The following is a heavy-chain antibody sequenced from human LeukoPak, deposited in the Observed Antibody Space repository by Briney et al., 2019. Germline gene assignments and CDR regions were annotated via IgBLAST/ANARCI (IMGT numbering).Heavy chain of an antibody. D-gene: IGHD5-24*01. J-gene: IGHJ4*02. CDR1: GFTFSDYY. CDR3: ARGGGRYGYSPRVHYFDY. Sequence: PGGSLRLSCAASGFTFSDYYMSWIRQAPGKGLEWVSYISSSSSYTNYADSVKGRFTISRDNAKNSLYLQMNSLRAEDTAVYYCARGGGRYGYSPRVHYFDYWGQGTLVTVSS. V-gene: IGHV3-11*06. CDR2: ISSSSSYT.